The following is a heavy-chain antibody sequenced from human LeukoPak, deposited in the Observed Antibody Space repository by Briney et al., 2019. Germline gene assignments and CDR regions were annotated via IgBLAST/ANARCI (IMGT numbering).Heavy chain of an antibody. CDR1: GFSLRSYA. D-gene: IGHD6-6*01. J-gene: IGHJ6*02. V-gene: IGHV3-23*01. CDR2: INGLGDGT. Sequence: GGSLRLSCAASGFSLRSYAMNWVRQAPGKGLEWVSGINGLGDGTYYADSVKGRFVIFRDNSKSTLYLQMNSLRAEDTAVFYCAKDRPNGMDVWGQGTTVTVSS. CDR3: AKDRPNGMDV.